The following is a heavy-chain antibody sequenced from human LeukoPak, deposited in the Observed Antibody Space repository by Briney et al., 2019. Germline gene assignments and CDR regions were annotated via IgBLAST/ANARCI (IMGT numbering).Heavy chain of an antibody. Sequence: PGGSLRLSCAASGFTFSSYEMNWVRQAPGKGLEWVSYISSSGTTIYYADSVKGRFTIYRDNAKNSLFLQVNSLRAEDTAVYYCARSSGTYHFEYWGQGTLVTVSS. CDR2: ISSSGTTI. V-gene: IGHV3-48*03. J-gene: IGHJ4*02. CDR1: GFTFSSYE. D-gene: IGHD1-26*01. CDR3: ARSSGTYHFEY.